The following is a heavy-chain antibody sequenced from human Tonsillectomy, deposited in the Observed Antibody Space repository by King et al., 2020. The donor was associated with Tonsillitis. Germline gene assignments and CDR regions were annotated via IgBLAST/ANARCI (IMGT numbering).Heavy chain of an antibody. CDR3: ARDRNYYDSSGYDAFDI. D-gene: IGHD3-22*01. CDR1: GFTFDDYG. J-gene: IGHJ3*02. V-gene: IGHV3-20*04. Sequence: VQLVESGGGVARPGGSLRLSCAASGFTFDDYGMTWVRQAPGEGLEWVSGINWNGGSTGYADSVKGRFTISRDNAKNSLYLQMNSLRAEDMALYYCARDRNYYDSSGYDAFDIWGQGTMVTVSS. CDR2: INWNGGST.